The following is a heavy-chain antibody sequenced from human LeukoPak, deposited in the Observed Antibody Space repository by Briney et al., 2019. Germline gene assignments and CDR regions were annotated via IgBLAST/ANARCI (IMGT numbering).Heavy chain of an antibody. CDR1: GYSISSGYY. V-gene: IGHV4-38-2*01. CDR3: ARPVAYYDFLGGAFDI. CDR2: IYHSGST. Sequence: SETLSLTCAVSGYSISSGYYWGWIRQPPGTELERIGSIYHSGSTYYNPSLKSRVTISVDTSKNQFSLKLSSVTAADTAVYYCARPVAYYDFLGGAFDIWGQGTMVTVSS. J-gene: IGHJ3*02. D-gene: IGHD3-3*01.